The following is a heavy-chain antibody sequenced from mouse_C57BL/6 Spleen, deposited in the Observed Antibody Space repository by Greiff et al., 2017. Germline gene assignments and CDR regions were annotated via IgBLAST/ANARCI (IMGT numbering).Heavy chain of an antibody. D-gene: IGHD3-3*01. CDR3: AREGTCEDDGGYFDV. CDR2: ISYDGSN. CDR1: GYSITSGYY. Sequence: VQLKESGPGLVKPSQSLSLTCSVTGYSITSGYYWNWIRQFPGNKLEWVGYISYDGSNNYNTSLKNRISINRDTSKNQFFLKLNSVTSEHTATDYGAREGTCEDDGGYFDVWGTGTTVTVSS. J-gene: IGHJ1*03. V-gene: IGHV3-6*01.